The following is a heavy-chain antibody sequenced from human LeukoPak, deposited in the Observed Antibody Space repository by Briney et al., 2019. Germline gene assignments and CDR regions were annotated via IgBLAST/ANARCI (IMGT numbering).Heavy chain of an antibody. V-gene: IGHV3-7*01. D-gene: IGHD2-2*02. Sequence: GGPLRLSCAASGFTFTNYWMSWVRQAPGRGLEWVANIKQDGSEEYYVDSVKGRFTISRDNAKNSLYLQMNSLRIEDTAVYYCTRGGAYPGYWGQGTLVTVSS. CDR2: IKQDGSEE. CDR1: GFTFTNYW. J-gene: IGHJ4*02. CDR3: TRGGAYPGY.